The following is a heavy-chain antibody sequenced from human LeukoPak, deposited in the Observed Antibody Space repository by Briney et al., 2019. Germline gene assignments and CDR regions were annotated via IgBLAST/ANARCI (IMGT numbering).Heavy chain of an antibody. CDR3: AKARDDYVWGSYLAF. J-gene: IGHJ4*02. CDR1: GFTFSSYG. D-gene: IGHD3-16*02. Sequence: GGSLRLSCAASGFTFSSYGMHWVRQAPGKGLEWVAVISYDGSNKYYADSAKGRFTISRDNSKNTLYLQMNSLRAEDTAVYYCAKARDDYVWGSYLAFWGQGTLVTVSS. CDR2: ISYDGSNK. V-gene: IGHV3-30*18.